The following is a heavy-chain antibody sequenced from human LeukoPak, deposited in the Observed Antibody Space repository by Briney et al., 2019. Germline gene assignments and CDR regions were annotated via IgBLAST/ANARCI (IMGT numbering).Heavy chain of an antibody. Sequence: GGSLRLSCAASGFTFSSYSMNWVRQAPGKGLEWVSAISGSGGSTYYADSVKGRFTISRDNSKNTLYLQMNSLRAEDTAVYYRAKPALYSSSWYYFDYWGQGTLVTVSS. CDR3: AKPALYSSSWYYFDY. CDR2: ISGSGGST. CDR1: GFTFSSYS. J-gene: IGHJ4*02. D-gene: IGHD6-13*01. V-gene: IGHV3-23*01.